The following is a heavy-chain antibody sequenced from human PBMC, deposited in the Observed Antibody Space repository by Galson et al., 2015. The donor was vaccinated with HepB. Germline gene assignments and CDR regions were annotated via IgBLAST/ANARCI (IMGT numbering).Heavy chain of an antibody. CDR2: ISSSSSYI. V-gene: IGHV3-21*01. CDR3: ARDRLYYYGSGSHHAFDY. D-gene: IGHD3-10*01. CDR1: GFTFSSYS. Sequence: SLRLSCAASGFTFSSYSMNWVRQAPGKGLEWVSSISSSSSYIYYADSVKGRFTISRDNAKNSLYLQMNSLRAEDTAVYYCARDRLYYYGSGSHHAFDYWGQGTLVTVSS. J-gene: IGHJ4*02.